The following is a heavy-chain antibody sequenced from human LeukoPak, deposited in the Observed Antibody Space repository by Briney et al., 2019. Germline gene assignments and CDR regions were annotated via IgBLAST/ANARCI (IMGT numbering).Heavy chain of an antibody. CDR1: GGSFSGYY. CDR3: ARGRWFRWTYYYYMDL. V-gene: IGHV4-34*01. D-gene: IGHD3-10*01. Sequence: SETLSLTCAVYGGSFSGYYWSWLRQPPGKGLEWIGEINHSGSTNYNPSLKTRVTISVDASKNQFPLKLSSVPPADGPVYHCARGRWFRWTYYYYMDLWGKGTTVSVPS. J-gene: IGHJ6*03. CDR2: INHSGST.